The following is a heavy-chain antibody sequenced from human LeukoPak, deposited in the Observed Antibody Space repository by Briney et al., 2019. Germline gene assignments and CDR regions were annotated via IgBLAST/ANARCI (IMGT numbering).Heavy chain of an antibody. CDR1: GYTFTSYG. D-gene: IGHD2-2*01. CDR2: ISAYNGNT. Sequence: ASVKVSCKASGYTFTSYGISWVRQAPGQGLEWMGWISAYNGNTNYAQKLQGRVTMTTDTSTSTAYMDLRSLRSDDTAVYYCARGINVVLAAAIVDYWGQGTLVTVSS. J-gene: IGHJ4*02. V-gene: IGHV1-18*01. CDR3: ARGINVVLAAAIVDY.